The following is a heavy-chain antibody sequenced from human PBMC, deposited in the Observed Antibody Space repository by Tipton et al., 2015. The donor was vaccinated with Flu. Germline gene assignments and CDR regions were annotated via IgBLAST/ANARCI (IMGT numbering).Heavy chain of an antibody. Sequence: LRLSCSVSGDSVGSDYYWGWIRQPPGKGLEWLGNIHRSGSTYYNSSLQSRVTISIDRSNNQVSLRLVSVTAADTAMYYCARGDYGDYDHEADAFDIWGQGTLVTVS. CDR1: GDSVGSDYY. D-gene: IGHD4-17*01. CDR3: ARGDYGDYDHEADAFDI. CDR2: IHRSGST. J-gene: IGHJ3*02. V-gene: IGHV4-38-2*02.